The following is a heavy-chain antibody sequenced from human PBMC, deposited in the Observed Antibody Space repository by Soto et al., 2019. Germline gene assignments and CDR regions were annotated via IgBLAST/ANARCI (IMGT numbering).Heavy chain of an antibody. Sequence: GGSLRLSCAASGFTFSNAWMNWVRQAPGKGLEWVGRIKSKTDGGTTDYAAPVKGRFTISRDDSKNTLYLQMNSLKTEDTAVYYCTTEDGIVVVPAATRIHYGMDVWGQGTTVTVSS. J-gene: IGHJ6*02. CDR1: GFTFSNAW. CDR2: IKSKTDGGTT. D-gene: IGHD2-2*01. CDR3: TTEDGIVVVPAATRIHYGMDV. V-gene: IGHV3-15*07.